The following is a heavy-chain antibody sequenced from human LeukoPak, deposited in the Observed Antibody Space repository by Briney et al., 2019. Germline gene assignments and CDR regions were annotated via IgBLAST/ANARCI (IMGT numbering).Heavy chain of an antibody. J-gene: IGHJ3*02. CDR2: IRYDGSIK. CDR3: AKSTIVGATVDAFDI. CDR1: GFTFSSYV. Sequence: GGSLRLSCAASGFTFSSYVMHWVRQAPGKGLEWVAFIRYDGSIKYYADSVKGRFTISRDNSKNTLYLQMNSLRAEDTAVYYCAKSTIVGATVDAFDIWGQGTMVTVSS. V-gene: IGHV3-30*02. D-gene: IGHD1-26*01.